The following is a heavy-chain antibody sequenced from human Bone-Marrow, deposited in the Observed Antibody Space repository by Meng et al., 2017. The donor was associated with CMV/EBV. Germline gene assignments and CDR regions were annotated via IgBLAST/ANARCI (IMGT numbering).Heavy chain of an antibody. Sequence: ASVKVSCKASGYTFTSYGISWVRQAPGQGLEWMGWISAYNGNTNYAQKLQGRVTMTTDTSTSTAYMELRSLRSDDTAVYYCARDQVPAAIGYYYYGMDVWGQGTTVTGSS. D-gene: IGHD2-2*01. J-gene: IGHJ6*01. CDR2: ISAYNGNT. CDR1: GYTFTSYG. CDR3: ARDQVPAAIGYYYYGMDV. V-gene: IGHV1-18*01.